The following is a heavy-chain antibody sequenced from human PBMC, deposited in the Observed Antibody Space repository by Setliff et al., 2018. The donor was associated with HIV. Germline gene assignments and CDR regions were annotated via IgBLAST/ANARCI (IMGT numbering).Heavy chain of an antibody. Sequence: LSLTCTVSGASISSTSYYWGWIRQPPGKGLEWIGSIYYSGSTYYNPSLKSRVTISVDTSKNQFSLKLSSVTAADTAVYYCARVVSEATVTTLYYFDYWGQGTLVTVSS. CDR1: GASISSTSYY. D-gene: IGHD4-17*01. V-gene: IGHV4-39*07. CDR2: IYYSGST. CDR3: ARVVSEATVTTLYYFDY. J-gene: IGHJ4*02.